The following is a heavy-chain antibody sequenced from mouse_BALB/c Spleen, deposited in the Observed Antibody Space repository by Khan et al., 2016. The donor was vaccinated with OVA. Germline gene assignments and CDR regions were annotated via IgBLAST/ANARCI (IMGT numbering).Heavy chain of an antibody. V-gene: IGHV5-6-3*01. CDR1: GFTFSSYG. Sequence: EVELVESGGGLVQPGGSLKLSCAASGFTFSSYGMSWVRQTPDKRLELVATINSNGGSTYYPDSVKGRFTISRDNAKNTLYLQMSSLKSEDTAMYCCERMARIINWGQGTTVTVSS. J-gene: IGHJ2*01. CDR3: ERMARIIN. CDR2: INSNGGST.